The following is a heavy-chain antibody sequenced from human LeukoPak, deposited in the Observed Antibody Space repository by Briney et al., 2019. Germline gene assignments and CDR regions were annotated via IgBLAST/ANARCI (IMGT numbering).Heavy chain of an antibody. CDR3: ARDPVGYSYGYFPRYFDY. CDR1: GFTFTSYG. CDR2: ISAYNGNT. V-gene: IGHV1-18*01. D-gene: IGHD5-18*01. J-gene: IGHJ4*02. Sequence: TGGSLRLSCAASGFTFTSYGISWVRQAPGQGLEWMGWISAYNGNTNYAQKLQGRVTMTTDTSTSTAYMELRSLRSDDTAVYYCARDPVGYSYGYFPRYFDYWGQGTLVTVSS.